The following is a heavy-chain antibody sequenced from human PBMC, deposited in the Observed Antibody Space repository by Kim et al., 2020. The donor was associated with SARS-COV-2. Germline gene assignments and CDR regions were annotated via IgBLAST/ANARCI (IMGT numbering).Heavy chain of an antibody. V-gene: IGHV3-33*01. D-gene: IGHD2-15*01. CDR1: GFTFSSYG. J-gene: IGHJ6*02. CDR2: IWYDGSNK. Sequence: GGSLRLSCAASGFTFSSYGMHWVRQAPGKGLEWVAVIWYDGSNKYYADSVKGRFTISRDNSKNTLYLQMNSLRAEDTAVYYCARDLLVVYRSYGMDVWGQGPRVTVPS. CDR3: ARDLLVVYRSYGMDV.